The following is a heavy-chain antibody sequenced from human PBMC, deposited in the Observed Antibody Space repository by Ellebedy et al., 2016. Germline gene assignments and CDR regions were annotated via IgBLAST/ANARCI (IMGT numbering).Heavy chain of an antibody. CDR2: ISYHGSNT. Sequence: GGSLRLSCAASGFTFSHYGMHWVRQAPGEGLEWVAVISYHGSNTHYADSVKGRSTISRDNSKNTLYLQINSLRVDDTAVYYCARDWNEGYDGYFDYWGQGTLVTVSS. J-gene: IGHJ4*02. CDR1: GFTFSHYG. V-gene: IGHV3-30*03. D-gene: IGHD3-3*01. CDR3: ARDWNEGYDGYFDY.